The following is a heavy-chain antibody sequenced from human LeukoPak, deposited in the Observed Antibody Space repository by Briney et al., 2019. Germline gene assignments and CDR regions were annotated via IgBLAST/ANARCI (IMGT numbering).Heavy chain of an antibody. Sequence: SVKVSCKASGGTFSSYAISWVRQAPGQGLEWMGGIIPIFGTANYAQKFQGRVTITTDESTSTAYMELSSLRSEDTAVYYCARGVVPAAIRGPNYYYYYMDVWGKGTTVTVSS. J-gene: IGHJ6*03. D-gene: IGHD2-2*02. CDR2: IIPIFGTA. V-gene: IGHV1-69*05. CDR1: GGTFSSYA. CDR3: ARGVVPAAIRGPNYYYYYMDV.